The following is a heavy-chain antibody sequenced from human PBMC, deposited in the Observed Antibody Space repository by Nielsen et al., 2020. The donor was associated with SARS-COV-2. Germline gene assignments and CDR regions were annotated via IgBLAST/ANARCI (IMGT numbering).Heavy chain of an antibody. CDR2: ISSSSSYI. V-gene: IGHV3-21*01. D-gene: IGHD3-10*01. J-gene: IGHJ4*02. CDR3: ASSDGSGSYPFDY. CDR1: GFTFSSYS. Sequence: GESLKISCAASGFTFSSYSMNWVRQAPGKGLEWVSSISSSSSYIYYADSVKGRFTISRDNSKNTLYLQMNSLRAEDTAVYYCASSDGSGSYPFDYWGQGTPVTVSS.